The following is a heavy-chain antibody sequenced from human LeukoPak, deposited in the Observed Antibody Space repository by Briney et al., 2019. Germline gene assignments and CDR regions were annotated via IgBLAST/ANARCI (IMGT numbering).Heavy chain of an antibody. CDR3: ARDGLASITMIR. CDR1: GFTFSSYA. D-gene: IGHD3-22*01. J-gene: IGHJ1*01. V-gene: IGHV3-30-3*01. CDR2: ISYDGSNK. Sequence: GGSLRLSCAASGFTFSSYAMHWVRQAPGKGLEWVAVISYDGSNKYYADSVKGRFTISRDNSKNTLYLQMNSLRAEDTAVYYCARDGLASITMIRWGQGTLVTVSS.